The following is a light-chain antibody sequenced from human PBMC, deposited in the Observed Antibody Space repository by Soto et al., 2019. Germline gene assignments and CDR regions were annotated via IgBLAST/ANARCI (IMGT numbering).Light chain of an antibody. CDR2: DDS. V-gene: IGLV3-21*02. J-gene: IGLJ3*02. CDR1: NIGSES. Sequence: SYELTQPPSVSVAPGQTARITCGGNNIGSESVHWYQQKPGQAPMVVVYDDSDRPSGIPERFSGSNSGNTATLTISRVEGGDEADYYCHVWHSGGDHSVFGGGTKVTVL. CDR3: HVWHSGGDHSV.